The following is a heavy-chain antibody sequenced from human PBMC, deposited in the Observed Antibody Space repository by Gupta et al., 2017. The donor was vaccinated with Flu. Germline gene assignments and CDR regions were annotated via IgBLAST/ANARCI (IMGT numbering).Heavy chain of an antibody. CDR2: ISYDGSTK. CDR3: AKGSLGIIGGAFEY. Sequence: QVHLVESGGGVFQPGRSLRLSCAASGFPFSSYGRHWVRQAPGKGLEWGAVISYDGSTKYYADAGKGRFTIYRDNSKNTLDLQMNSLRPEDKAVYFCAKGSLGIIGGAFEYWGQGAPVTVSS. CDR1: GFPFSSYG. J-gene: IGHJ4*02. V-gene: IGHV3-30*18. D-gene: IGHD3-9*01.